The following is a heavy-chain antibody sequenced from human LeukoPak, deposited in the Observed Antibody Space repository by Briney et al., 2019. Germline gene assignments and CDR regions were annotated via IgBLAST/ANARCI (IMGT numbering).Heavy chain of an antibody. J-gene: IGHJ4*02. CDR3: AVRGYYDSSGYLRWGDYFDY. CDR2: INPNSGGT. D-gene: IGHD3-22*01. V-gene: IGHV1-2*02. CDR1: GYTLTGYY. Sequence: ASVKVSFKASGYTLTGYYMHWVRQAPGQGLEWMGWINPNSGGTNYAQKFQGRVTMTRDTSISTAYMELSRLRSDDTAVYYCAVRGYYDSSGYLRWGDYFDYWGQGTLVTVSS.